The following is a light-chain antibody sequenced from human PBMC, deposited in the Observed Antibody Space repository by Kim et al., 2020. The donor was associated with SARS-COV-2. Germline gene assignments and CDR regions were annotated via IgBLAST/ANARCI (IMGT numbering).Light chain of an antibody. J-gene: IGLJ3*02. Sequence: GQSITISCTGTSSDVGNYNLVSWYQQHPGKAPKLMIYEVSKRPSGVSNRFSGSKSGNTASLTISGLQAEDEADYYCCSYAGSSTLVFGGGTKLTVL. CDR3: CSYAGSSTLV. CDR1: SSDVGNYNL. CDR2: EVS. V-gene: IGLV2-23*02.